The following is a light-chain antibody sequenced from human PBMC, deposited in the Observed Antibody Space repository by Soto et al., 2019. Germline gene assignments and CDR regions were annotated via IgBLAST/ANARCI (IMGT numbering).Light chain of an antibody. J-gene: IGKJ4*01. Sequence: DIVMTQSPLSLPVTPGEPASTSCRSSQSLLHSNGYNYLDWYLQKPGQSPQLLIYLGSNRASGVPDRFSGSGSGTDFTLKISRVEAEDVGVYYCMQALQTPAVGGGTKVDSK. V-gene: IGKV2-28*01. CDR2: LGS. CDR1: QSLLHSNGYNY. CDR3: MQALQTPA.